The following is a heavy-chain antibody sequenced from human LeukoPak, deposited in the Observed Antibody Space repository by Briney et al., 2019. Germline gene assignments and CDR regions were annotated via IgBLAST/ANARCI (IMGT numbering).Heavy chain of an antibody. D-gene: IGHD2-8*01. CDR1: GYSISSGYY. J-gene: IGHJ4*02. V-gene: IGHV4-38-2*01. CDR3: ATFDSNVLDY. Sequence: PSETLSLTCAVSGYSISSGYYWGWIRQSPGKGLEWIGSIYHSGSTYYNPSLKSRVTISVDTSKNQFSLKLSSVTAADTAVYYCATFDSNVLDYWGQGTLVTVSS. CDR2: IYHSGST.